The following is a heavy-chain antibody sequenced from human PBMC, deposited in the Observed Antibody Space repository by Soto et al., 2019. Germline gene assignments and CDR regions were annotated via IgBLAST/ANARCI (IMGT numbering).Heavy chain of an antibody. CDR3: ARVRGGELYDGMDV. Sequence: QVQLVQSGAEVKKPGASVKVSCKASGYTFTSYYIHCVRQAPGQGLEWMGVINPSGGSTSYAEKCPNSVTRTRDTSTSTVYMELSSLRSEDTAVYYCARVRGGELYDGMDVWGQGTTVTVS. CDR2: INPSGGST. CDR1: GYTFTSYY. D-gene: IGHD3-10*01. V-gene: IGHV1-46*01. J-gene: IGHJ6*02.